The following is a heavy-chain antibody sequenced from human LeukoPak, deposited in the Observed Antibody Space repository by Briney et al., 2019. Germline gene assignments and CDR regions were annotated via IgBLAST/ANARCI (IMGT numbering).Heavy chain of an antibody. CDR1: GFTFSNYA. D-gene: IGHD3-22*01. CDR3: VKVRDYYDSSGYYDY. CDR2: ISRSGDTT. V-gene: IGHV3-23*01. Sequence: GGSLRLSCAASGFTFSNYAMRWVRQAPGKGLEWVSGISRSGDTTYYADSVKGRFTISRDNSKNTLYLQMSSLRAEDTAVYYCVKVRDYYDSSGYYDYWGQGTLVTVSS. J-gene: IGHJ4*02.